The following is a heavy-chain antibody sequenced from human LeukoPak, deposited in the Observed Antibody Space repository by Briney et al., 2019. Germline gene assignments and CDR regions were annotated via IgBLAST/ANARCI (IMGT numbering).Heavy chain of an antibody. CDR2: ISYDGSNK. Sequence: PGGSLRLSCAASGFTFSSYAMYWVRQAPGKGLEWVAVISYDGSNKYYADSVKGRFTISRDNSKNTLYLQMNSLRAEDTAVYYCASYSHWGQGTLVTVSS. CDR1: GFTFSSYA. V-gene: IGHV3-30*01. D-gene: IGHD2-15*01. CDR3: ASYSH. J-gene: IGHJ4*02.